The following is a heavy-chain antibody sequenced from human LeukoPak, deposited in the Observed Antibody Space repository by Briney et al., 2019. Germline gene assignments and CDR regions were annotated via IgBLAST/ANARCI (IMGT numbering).Heavy chain of an antibody. J-gene: IGHJ4*02. V-gene: IGHV3-7*01. CDR3: ARDPWYNWNDVDN. CDR2: IEQDGSEK. CDR1: GFTFTSYW. Sequence: GGSLRLSCAASGFTFTSYWMSWVRQAPGKGLEWVANIEQDGSEKYYVDSVKGRFTISRDNAKNSLYLQVNSLRAEDTAVYYCARDPWYNWNDVDNWGQGTLVTVSS. D-gene: IGHD1-1*01.